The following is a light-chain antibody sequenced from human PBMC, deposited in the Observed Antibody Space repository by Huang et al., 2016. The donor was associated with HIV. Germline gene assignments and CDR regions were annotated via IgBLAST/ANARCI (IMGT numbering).Light chain of an antibody. Sequence: EIVLTQSPGTLSLSPGKRATLSCRASQSVNSRYLAWYQQKPGQAPRLLIYGASSRATGIPDRCSGSGSGTDFTLTISRLEPEDFAVYFCQQYGSSPLTFGGGTKVEIK. CDR1: QSVNSRY. CDR2: GAS. V-gene: IGKV3-20*01. J-gene: IGKJ4*01. CDR3: QQYGSSPLT.